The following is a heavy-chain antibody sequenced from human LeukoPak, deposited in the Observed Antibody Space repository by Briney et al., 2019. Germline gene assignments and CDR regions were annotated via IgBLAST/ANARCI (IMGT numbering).Heavy chain of an antibody. CDR3: ARAPLAYGGYDSTYFDN. V-gene: IGHV1-2*02. J-gene: IGHJ4*02. D-gene: IGHD5-12*01. CDR1: GYTFTGYY. Sequence: AASVKVSCKASGYTFTGYYMHWVRQAPGQGLEWMGWIDPKSGGLNHAQKFRGRVTMTRDTSISTAYMELNRLISDDTAVYYCARAPLAYGGYDSTYFDNWGQGTLVTVSS. CDR2: IDPKSGGL.